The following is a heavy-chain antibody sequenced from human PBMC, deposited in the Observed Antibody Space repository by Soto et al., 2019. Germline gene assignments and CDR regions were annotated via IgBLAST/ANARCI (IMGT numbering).Heavy chain of an antibody. V-gene: IGHV3-13*01. CDR1: GFTFSSYD. J-gene: IGHJ4*02. D-gene: IGHD6-13*01. CDR3: ARAATPGPQLVSYLDY. CDR2: IGTAGDT. Sequence: GGSLRLSCAASGFTFSSYDMHWVRQATGKGLEWVSAIGTAGDTYYPGSVKGRFTISRENAKNSLYLQMNSLRAEDTAVYYCARAATPGPQLVSYLDYWGQGTLVTVSS.